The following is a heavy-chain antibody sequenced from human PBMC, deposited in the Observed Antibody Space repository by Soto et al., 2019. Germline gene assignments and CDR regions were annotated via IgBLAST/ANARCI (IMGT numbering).Heavy chain of an antibody. Sequence: GSLRLSCAASGFTFSSYAMHWVRQAPGKGLEWVAVISYDGSNKYYADSVKGRFTISRDNSKNTLYLQMNSLRAEDTAVYYCARVEMATITVPYYYGMDVWGQGTTVTVSS. V-gene: IGHV3-30-3*01. J-gene: IGHJ6*02. D-gene: IGHD5-12*01. CDR3: ARVEMATITVPYYYGMDV. CDR2: ISYDGSNK. CDR1: GFTFSSYA.